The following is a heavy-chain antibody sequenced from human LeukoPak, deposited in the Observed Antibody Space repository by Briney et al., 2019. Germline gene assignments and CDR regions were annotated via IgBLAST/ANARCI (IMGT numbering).Heavy chain of an antibody. CDR1: GGSFSGYY. D-gene: IGHD3-16*01. CDR3: AREHQESLVSFDP. J-gene: IGHJ5*02. V-gene: IGHV4-34*01. CDR2: INHSGST. Sequence: SETLSLTCAVYGGSFSGYYWSWIRQPPGKGLEWIGEINHSGSTNYNPSLKSRVTISVDTSKNQFSLKLSSVTAADTAVYYCAREHQESLVSFDPWGQGTLVTVSS.